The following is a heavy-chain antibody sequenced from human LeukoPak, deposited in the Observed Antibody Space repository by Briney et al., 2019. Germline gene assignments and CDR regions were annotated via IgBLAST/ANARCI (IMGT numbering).Heavy chain of an antibody. CDR2: ISGSGGST. D-gene: IGHD1-26*01. V-gene: IGHV3-23*01. CDR3: AKDASRGSLDYYYYGMDV. Sequence: GGSLRLSCAASGFTFSSYAMSWVRQAPGKGLEWVSAISGSGGSTYYADSVKGRFTISRDNSKNTLYLQMNSLRAEDTAVYYCAKDASRGSLDYYYYGMDVWGQGTTVTVSS. CDR1: GFTFSSYA. J-gene: IGHJ6*02.